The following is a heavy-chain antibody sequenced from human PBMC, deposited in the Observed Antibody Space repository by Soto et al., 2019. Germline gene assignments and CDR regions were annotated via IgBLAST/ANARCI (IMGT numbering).Heavy chain of an antibody. CDR3: ARGGRSRWYKGRGSYYYYGMDV. Sequence: GESLKISCKGSGYSFTSYWISWVRQMPGKGFEWMGRIDPSDSYTNYSPSFQGHVTISADKSISTAYLQWSSLKASDTAMYYCARGGRSRWYKGRGSYYYYGMDVWGQGTTVTVSS. V-gene: IGHV5-10-1*01. CDR2: IDPSDSYT. D-gene: IGHD6-13*01. J-gene: IGHJ6*02. CDR1: GYSFTSYW.